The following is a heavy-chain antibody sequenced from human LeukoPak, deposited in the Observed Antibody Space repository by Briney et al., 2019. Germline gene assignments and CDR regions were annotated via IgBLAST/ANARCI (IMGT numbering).Heavy chain of an antibody. V-gene: IGHV1-2*02. CDR2: INSNTGGT. Sequence: ASVKLSCKASGYTFTGYHMHWVRQPPGQGLEWMGCINSNTGGTQYAQNFQGRVTMSRDTSVSTVYMELSRLRSDDTAVYYCARDDSGSDLNSFDYWGQGTLVTVSS. CDR3: ARDDSGSDLNSFDY. D-gene: IGHD1-26*01. CDR1: GYTFTGYH. J-gene: IGHJ4*02.